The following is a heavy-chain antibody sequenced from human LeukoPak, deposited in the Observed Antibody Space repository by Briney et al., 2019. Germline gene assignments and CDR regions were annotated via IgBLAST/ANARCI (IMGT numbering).Heavy chain of an antibody. J-gene: IGHJ4*02. CDR3: ARDGQGYYDSSGYLYYFDY. D-gene: IGHD3-22*01. CDR1: GFTFSSYA. Sequence: PGGSLRLSCAASGFTFSSYAMSWVRQAPGKGLEWVAVISYDGSNKYYADSVKGRFTISRDNSKNTLYLQMNSLRAEDTAVYYCARDGQGYYDSSGYLYYFDYWGQGTLVTVSS. V-gene: IGHV3-30*04. CDR2: ISYDGSNK.